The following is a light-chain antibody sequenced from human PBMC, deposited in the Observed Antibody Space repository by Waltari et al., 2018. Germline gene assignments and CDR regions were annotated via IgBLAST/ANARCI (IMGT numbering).Light chain of an antibody. J-gene: IGLJ3*02. CDR2: DVT. CDR1: SSEVGDFNF. Sequence: QSALTQPRSVSGSPGQSVTISCTGISSEVGDFNFVSWYQQHPGEAPKLMIYDVTKRPSGVPDRLSGSKSGNTASLTISGLQAEDEANYYYCSYIGTHTNWVFGGGTKLTVL. CDR3: CSYIGTHTNWV. V-gene: IGLV2-11*01.